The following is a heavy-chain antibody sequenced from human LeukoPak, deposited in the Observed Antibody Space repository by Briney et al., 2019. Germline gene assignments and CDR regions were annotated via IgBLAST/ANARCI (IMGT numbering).Heavy chain of an antibody. CDR1: GGSISSYY. D-gene: IGHD3-22*01. J-gene: IGHJ6*02. CDR2: IYYSGST. V-gene: IGHV4-59*01. Sequence: SETLSLTCTVSGGSISSYYWSWIRQPPGKGLEWIVYIYYSGSTNYNPSLKSRVTISVDTSKNQFSLKLSSVTAADTAMYYCARGTYYYQSSGVSYGMDVWGQGTTVTVSS. CDR3: ARGTYYYQSSGVSYGMDV.